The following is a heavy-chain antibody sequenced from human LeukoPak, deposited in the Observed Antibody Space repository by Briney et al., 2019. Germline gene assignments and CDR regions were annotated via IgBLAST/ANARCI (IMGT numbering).Heavy chain of an antibody. J-gene: IGHJ4*02. D-gene: IGHD6-6*01. V-gene: IGHV3-23*01. CDR2: ISNSGGST. Sequence: GGSLRLSGAASGFTFDDYGMSWVRQAPGKGLEWVSGISNSGGSTYYADSVKGRFTISRDNSKNTLYLQMNSLRAEDTAVYYCAKANLAPRYYFDYWGQGTLVTVSS. CDR3: AKANLAPRYYFDY. CDR1: GFTFDDYG.